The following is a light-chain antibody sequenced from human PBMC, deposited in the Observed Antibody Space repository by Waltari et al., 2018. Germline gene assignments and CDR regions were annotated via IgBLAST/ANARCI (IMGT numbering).Light chain of an antibody. Sequence: DIVMTQSPDSLAVSLGQRATINCKSRQSVLYSSNHNNYLAWYQQKPGQSPKLLIYCASTRESGVPDRFSGSGSGADFTLTISTLQAEDVAVYYCQQYYSTPYTFGQGTRLEIK. CDR3: QQYYSTPYT. J-gene: IGKJ2*01. CDR2: CAS. V-gene: IGKV4-1*01. CDR1: QSVLYSSNHNNY.